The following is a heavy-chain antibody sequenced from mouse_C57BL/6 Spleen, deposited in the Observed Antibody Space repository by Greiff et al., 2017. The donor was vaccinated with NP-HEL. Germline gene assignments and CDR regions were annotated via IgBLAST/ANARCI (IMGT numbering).Heavy chain of an antibody. Sequence: EVQLQQSGPELVKPGASVKISCKASGYTFTDYYMNWVKQSHGKSLEWIGDINPNNGGTSYNQKFKGKATLTVDKSSSTAYMELRSLTSEDSAVYYCARICNHWYFDVWGTGTTVTVSS. D-gene: IGHD2-1*01. CDR1: GYTFTDYY. V-gene: IGHV1-26*01. CDR2: INPNNGGT. CDR3: ARICNHWYFDV. J-gene: IGHJ1*03.